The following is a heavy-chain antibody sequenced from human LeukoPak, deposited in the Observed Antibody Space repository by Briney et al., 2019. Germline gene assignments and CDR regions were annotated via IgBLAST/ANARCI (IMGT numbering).Heavy chain of an antibody. CDR3: ARETVVTATQGAFDI. CDR1: GFTSSTYT. V-gene: IGHV3-21*01. CDR2: ISTSSTYI. Sequence: GGSLRLSCAASGFTSSTYTMNWVRQAPGKGLEWVSSISTSSTYIYYADSVKGRFTVSRDNAQNSLYLQVSSLRAEDTAVYYCARETVVTATQGAFDIWGQGTMVTVSS. J-gene: IGHJ3*02. D-gene: IGHD2-21*02.